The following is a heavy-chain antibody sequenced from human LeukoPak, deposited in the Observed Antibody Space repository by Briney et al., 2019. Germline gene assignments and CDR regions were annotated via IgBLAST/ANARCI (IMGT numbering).Heavy chain of an antibody. CDR2: IIGGGGST. D-gene: IGHD2-8*01. J-gene: IGHJ4*02. Sequence: GGSLRLSCAASGFIFSSYAMSWVRQAPGKGLEWVSTIIGGGGSTYYADSVKGRFTISRYNSKNTVYLQMNSLRAEDTAVYYCAKDRSSINDVCHGDFDYWGQGTLVTVSS. CDR3: AKDRSSINDVCHGDFDY. V-gene: IGHV3-23*01. CDR1: GFIFSSYA.